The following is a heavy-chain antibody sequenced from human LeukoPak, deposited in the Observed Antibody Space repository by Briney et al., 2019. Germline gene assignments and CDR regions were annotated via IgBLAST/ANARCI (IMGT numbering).Heavy chain of an antibody. CDR1: GGSISSSRYY. J-gene: IGHJ4*02. CDR3: ARHYGSWSELDC. V-gene: IGHV4-39*01. Sequence: SETQSLTCTVSGGSISSSRYYWGWIRQPPGKGLEWIGSIYYSGSTYYTPSLKSRVTISVDTSKNQFSLKLSSVTAADTAVYYCARHYGSWSELDCWGEGTPVANSS. D-gene: IGHD3-10*01. CDR2: IYYSGST.